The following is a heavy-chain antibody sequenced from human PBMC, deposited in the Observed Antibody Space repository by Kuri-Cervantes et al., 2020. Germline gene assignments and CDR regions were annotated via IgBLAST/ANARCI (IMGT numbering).Heavy chain of an antibody. V-gene: IGHV3-7*01. D-gene: IGHD6-6*01. CDR3: ARPRRRGAARPYYFDY. CDR1: GFTFSSYW. CDR2: IKLDGSEK. Sequence: GGSLRLSCAASGFTFSSYWMSWVRQAPGKGLEWVANIKLDGSEKYYVDSVKGRFTISRDNAKNSLYLQMNSLRAEDTAVYYCARPRRRGAARPYYFDYWGQGTRVTGAS. J-gene: IGHJ4*02.